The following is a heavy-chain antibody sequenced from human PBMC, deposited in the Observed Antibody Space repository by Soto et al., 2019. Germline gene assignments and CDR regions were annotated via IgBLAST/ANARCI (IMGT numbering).Heavy chain of an antibody. V-gene: IGHV1-3*04. Sequence: QVQLVQSGAEVKEPGASVKVSCKTSGFTFTNYALHWVRPAPGQRHEWMGWINTDNGNVKTSQKFQGRGTITRDTSANTSYMEWRILRSEATAVYSFARGGTYRDSEASYRPLDFWGQGPLVTVSS. CDR1: GFTFTNYA. CDR2: INTDNGNV. D-gene: IGHD3-16*02. CDR3: ARGGTYRDSEASYRPLDF. J-gene: IGHJ4*02.